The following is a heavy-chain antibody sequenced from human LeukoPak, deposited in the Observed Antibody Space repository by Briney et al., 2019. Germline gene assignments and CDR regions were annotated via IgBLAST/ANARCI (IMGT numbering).Heavy chain of an antibody. J-gene: IGHJ5*02. CDR2: ISGSGDST. Sequence: GGSLRLSCAASGFTFSSYAMTWVRQAPGKGLEGVSAISGSGDSTYYADSVKGLFTISRDNSKNTLYLQMNRLRAEDTAVYYCAKDPYSSGPYNWFDPWGQGTLVTVSS. V-gene: IGHV3-23*01. D-gene: IGHD6-19*01. CDR1: GFTFSSYA. CDR3: AKDPYSSGPYNWFDP.